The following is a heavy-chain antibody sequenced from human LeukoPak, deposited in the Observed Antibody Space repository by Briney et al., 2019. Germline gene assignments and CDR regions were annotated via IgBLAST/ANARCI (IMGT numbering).Heavy chain of an antibody. CDR2: IYYSGST. J-gene: IGHJ4*02. D-gene: IGHD3-10*01. CDR3: ARGGRRWFGELFDY. CDR1: GYSISSGYY. V-gene: IGHV4-38-2*02. Sequence: KASETLSLTCTVSGYSISSGYYWGWIRQPPGKGLEWIGSIYYSGSTYYNPSLKSRVTISVDTSKNQFSLKLSSVTAADTAVYYCARGGRRWFGELFDYWGQGTLVTVSS.